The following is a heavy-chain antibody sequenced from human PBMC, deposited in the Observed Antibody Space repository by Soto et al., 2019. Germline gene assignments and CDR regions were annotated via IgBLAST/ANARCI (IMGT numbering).Heavy chain of an antibody. CDR1: GGSISSGGYS. J-gene: IGHJ3*02. Sequence: SETLSLTCAVSGGSISSGGYSWSWIRQPPGKGLEWIGYIYHSGSTYYNPSLKSRVTISVDRSKNQFSLKLSSVTAADTAVYYCARAKWGAFDIWGQGTMVTVSS. CDR2: IYHSGST. D-gene: IGHD1-26*01. CDR3: ARAKWGAFDI. V-gene: IGHV4-30-2*01.